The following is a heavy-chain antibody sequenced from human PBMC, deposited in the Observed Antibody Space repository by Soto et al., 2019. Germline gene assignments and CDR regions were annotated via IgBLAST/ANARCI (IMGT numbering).Heavy chain of an antibody. Sequence: TLSITCPVSGVTTTYVGYSWSWIRQSPVKGLEWLGYISHFETTYYNPSFKSRLYLSIDRTKNQFSLSLSSMTAEDTAIYYCATFMTVTGPGWGRASEYWGQGTRVTVSS. D-gene: IGHD6-19*01. CDR3: ATFMTVTGPGWGRASEY. CDR2: ISHFETT. CDR1: GVTTTYVGYS. J-gene: IGHJ4*02. V-gene: IGHV4-30-2*06.